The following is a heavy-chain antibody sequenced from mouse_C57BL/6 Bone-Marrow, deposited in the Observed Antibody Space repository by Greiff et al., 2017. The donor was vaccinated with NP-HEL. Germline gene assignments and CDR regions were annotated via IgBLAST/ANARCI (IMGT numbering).Heavy chain of an antibody. CDR3: ARWDYLAWFAY. V-gene: IGHV5-17*01. D-gene: IGHD2-4*01. CDR2: ISSGSSTI. Sequence: EVMLVESGGGLVKPGGSLKLSCAASGFTFSDYGMHWVRQAPEKGLEWVAYISSGSSTIYYADTVKGRFTISRDNAKNTLFLQMTSLRSEDTAMYYCARWDYLAWFAYWGQGTLVTVSA. J-gene: IGHJ3*01. CDR1: GFTFSDYG.